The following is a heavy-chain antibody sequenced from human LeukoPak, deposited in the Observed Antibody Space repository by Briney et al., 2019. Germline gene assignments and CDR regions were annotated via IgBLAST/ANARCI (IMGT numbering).Heavy chain of an antibody. CDR2: IIPILGKA. D-gene: IGHD6-19*01. Sequence: GSSVKVSCKASGGTFSSYAISWVRQADGQGREWMGRIIPILGKANYAQKFQGRLTITADKSTSTAYMELSSVRSEHTAVYYCARDKESSGWAARYYYGMDVWGQGTTVTVSS. V-gene: IGHV1-69*04. J-gene: IGHJ6*02. CDR1: GGTFSSYA. CDR3: ARDKESSGWAARYYYGMDV.